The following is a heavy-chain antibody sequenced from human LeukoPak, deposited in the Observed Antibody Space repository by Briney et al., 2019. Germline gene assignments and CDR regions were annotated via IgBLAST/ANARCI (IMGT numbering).Heavy chain of an antibody. CDR1: GYTFTGYY. J-gene: IGHJ5*02. D-gene: IGHD6-13*01. CDR2: IIPTFGTS. Sequence: ASVKVSCKASGYTFTGYYMHWVRQAPGQGLEWMGGIIPTFGTSNYAQKFQGRVTITADESTSPAYMELSSLRSEDTAVYYCARDRRQQLENWFDPWGQGTLVTVSS. CDR3: ARDRRQQLENWFDP. V-gene: IGHV1-69*13.